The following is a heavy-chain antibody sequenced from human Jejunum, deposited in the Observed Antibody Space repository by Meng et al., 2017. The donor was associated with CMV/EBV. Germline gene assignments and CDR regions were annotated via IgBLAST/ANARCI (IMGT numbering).Heavy chain of an antibody. J-gene: IGHJ4*02. CDR2: VDYSGTP. V-gene: IGHV4-59*01. CDR3: ARGWGTTSPWDY. CDR1: GAPIIGYY. Sequence: CFASGAPIIGYYWPWTRQTPGKGREWFGCVDYSGTPNYNPPLKGRVTISVDTSKSQFSLELRSVIATDTAVFYCARGWGTTSPWDYWGQGTLVTVSS. D-gene: IGHD3-16*01.